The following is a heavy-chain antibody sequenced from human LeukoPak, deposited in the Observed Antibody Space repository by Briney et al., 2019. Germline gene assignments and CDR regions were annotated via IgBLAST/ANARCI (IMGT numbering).Heavy chain of an antibody. CDR1: GFTFSDCS. CDR3: AKGPGSTGAYDT. D-gene: IGHD5-12*01. V-gene: IGHV3-30*02. Sequence: GSLRPSCAASGFTFSDCSMHWVRLAPGKGLEWVAFIRYDGIGKSYADSVKGRFTVSRDNSKNTLFLQMNSLRTEDTAVYYCAKGPGSTGAYDTWGQGTLVTVSS. J-gene: IGHJ4*02. CDR2: IRYDGIGK.